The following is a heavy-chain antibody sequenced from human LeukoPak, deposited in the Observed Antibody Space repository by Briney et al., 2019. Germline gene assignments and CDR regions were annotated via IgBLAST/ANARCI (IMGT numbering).Heavy chain of an antibody. CDR3: AREIRRSSDY. V-gene: IGHV1-46*01. CDR1: GYTFTSYG. CDR2: VNPNDGST. D-gene: IGHD3-10*01. Sequence: ASVKVSCKASGYTFTSYGISWVRQAPGQGLEWMGTVNPNDGSTSYAQKFQGRVTLTRDTSTSTVYMELSSLRSEDTAVYYCAREIRRSSDYWGQGTLVTVSS. J-gene: IGHJ4*02.